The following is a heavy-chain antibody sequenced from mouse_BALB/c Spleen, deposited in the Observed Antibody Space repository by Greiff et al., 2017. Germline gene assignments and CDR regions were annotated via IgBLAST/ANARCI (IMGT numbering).Heavy chain of an antibody. V-gene: IGHV14-3*02. CDR3: ARSGYYGSSYTWFAY. D-gene: IGHD1-1*01. Sequence: VQLQQSGAELVKPGASVKLSCTASGFNIKDTYMHWVKQRPEQGLEWIGRIDPANGNTKYDPKFQGKATITADTSSNTAYLQLSSLTSEDTAVYYCARSGYYGSSYTWFAYWGQGTLVTVSA. CDR2: IDPANGNT. J-gene: IGHJ3*01. CDR1: GFNIKDTY.